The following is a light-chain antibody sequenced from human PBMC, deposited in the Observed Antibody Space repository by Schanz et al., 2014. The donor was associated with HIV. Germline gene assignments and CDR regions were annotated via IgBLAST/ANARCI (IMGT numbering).Light chain of an antibody. J-gene: IGKJ2*01. CDR1: QYISSW. CDR3: QQCVTYPYT. CDR2: EAS. Sequence: DIQMTQSPSTLSASVGDRVTITCRASQYISSWLAWYQQKPGKAPKLLISEASILETGVPSTFSGSGSGTECPLTSSSLQPDEFATDYCQQCVTYPYTFGQGTKLDIK. V-gene: IGKV1-5*03.